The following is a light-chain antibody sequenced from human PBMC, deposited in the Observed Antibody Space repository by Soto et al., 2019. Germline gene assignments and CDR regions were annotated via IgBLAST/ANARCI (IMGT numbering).Light chain of an antibody. CDR2: GAS. V-gene: IGKV3-20*01. Sequence: EIVLAQSPGTLSLSPGERATLSCRASQSVSSSYLAWYQQKPGQAPRLLIYGASSRATGIPDRFSGSGSGTDFNLTISRLEPEDFAVYYCQQYGSSPTCGQGTKLEIK. CDR1: QSVSSSY. J-gene: IGKJ2*01. CDR3: QQYGSSPT.